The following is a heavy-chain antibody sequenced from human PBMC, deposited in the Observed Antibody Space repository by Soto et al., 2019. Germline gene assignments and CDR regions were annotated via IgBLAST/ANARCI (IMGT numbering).Heavy chain of an antibody. J-gene: IGHJ4*02. CDR1: GGSISSGDYY. CDR2: IYYSGST. CDR3: ARVVQMMDYGDYGVHY. D-gene: IGHD4-17*01. Sequence: PSETLSLTCTVSGGSISSGDYYWSWIRQPPGKGLEWIGYIYYSGSTYYNPSLKSRVTISVDTSKNQSSLKLSSVTAADTAVYYCARVVQMMDYGDYGVHYWGQGTLVTVSS. V-gene: IGHV4-30-4*01.